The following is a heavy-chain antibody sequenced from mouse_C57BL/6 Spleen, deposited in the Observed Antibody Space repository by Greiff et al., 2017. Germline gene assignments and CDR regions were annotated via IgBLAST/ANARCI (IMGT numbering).Heavy chain of an antibody. V-gene: IGHV3-6*01. Sequence: EVKLMESGPGLVKPSQSLSLTCSVTGYSITSGYYWNWIRQFPGNKLEWMGYISYDGSNNYNPSLKNRISITRDTSKNQFFLKLNSVTTEDTATYYCARDHYGSSYGDYWGQGTTLTVSS. CDR1: GYSITSGYY. D-gene: IGHD1-1*01. J-gene: IGHJ2*01. CDR2: ISYDGSN. CDR3: ARDHYGSSYGDY.